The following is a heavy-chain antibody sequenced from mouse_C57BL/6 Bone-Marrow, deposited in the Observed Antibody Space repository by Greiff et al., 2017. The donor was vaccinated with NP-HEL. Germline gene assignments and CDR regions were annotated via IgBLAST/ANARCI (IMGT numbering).Heavy chain of an antibody. Sequence: VQLQQSGPELVKPGASVKISCKASGYSFTSYYIHWVKQRPGQGLEWIGWIYPGSGNTKYNEKFKGKATLTADTSSSTAYMQLSSLTSEDSAVYYCARPGWGGLYYFDYWGQGTTLTVSS. CDR1: GYSFTSYY. J-gene: IGHJ2*01. V-gene: IGHV1-66*01. CDR2: IYPGSGNT. CDR3: ARPGWGGLYYFDY. D-gene: IGHD3-2*02.